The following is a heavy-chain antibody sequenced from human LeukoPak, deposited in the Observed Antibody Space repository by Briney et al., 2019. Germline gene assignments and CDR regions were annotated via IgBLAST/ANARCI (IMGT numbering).Heavy chain of an antibody. CDR1: GGSFSGYY. V-gene: IGHV4-34*01. CDR3: ARGEYYYGLGFWFDP. CDR2: INHSGST. D-gene: IGHD3-10*01. Sequence: SETLSLTCAVYGGSFSGYYWSWIRQPPGKGLEWIGEINHSGSTNYNPSLKSRVTISVDTSKNQFSLKLSSVTAADTAVYYCARGEYYYGLGFWFDPWGQGTLVTVFS. J-gene: IGHJ5*02.